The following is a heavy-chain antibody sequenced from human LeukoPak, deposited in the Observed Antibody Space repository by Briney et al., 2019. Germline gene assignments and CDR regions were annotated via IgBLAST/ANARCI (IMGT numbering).Heavy chain of an antibody. CDR1: GFTFSSYA. CDR2: ISGSGGSK. CDR3: AKDQDYDSSGYYDGYTGY. D-gene: IGHD3-22*01. V-gene: IGHV3-23*01. J-gene: IGHJ4*02. Sequence: PGGSLRLPCAASGFTFSSYAMSWVRQAPGKGLEWVSAISGSGGSKYYAGSVKGRFTISRDNSKNTLYLQMNSLRAEDTAVYYCAKDQDYDSSGYYDGYTGYWGQGTLVTVSS.